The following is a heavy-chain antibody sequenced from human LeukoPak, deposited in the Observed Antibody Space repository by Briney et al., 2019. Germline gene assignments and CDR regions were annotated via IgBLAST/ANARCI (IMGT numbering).Heavy chain of an antibody. Sequence: PSETLSLTCTVSGGSINNYYWSWIRQPAGKGLEWIGRIYTRGSTNLNPSLKSRVTMSVDTSKNQFSLKLSSVTAADTAVYYCARGRYCSADICSGGDAFDIWGQGTMVSVSS. CDR1: GGSINNYY. D-gene: IGHD2-15*01. V-gene: IGHV4-4*07. CDR2: IYTRGST. CDR3: ARGRYCSADICSGGDAFDI. J-gene: IGHJ3*02.